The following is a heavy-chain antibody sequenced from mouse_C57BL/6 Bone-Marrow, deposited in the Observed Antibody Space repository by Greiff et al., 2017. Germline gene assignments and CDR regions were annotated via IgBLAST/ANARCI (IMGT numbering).Heavy chain of an antibody. Sequence: QVQLQQSGPELVKPGASVKISCKASGYTFTDYYINWVKQRPGQGLKWIGWIYPGSGNTKYNEKFKGKATLTVDTSSSTAYMQLSSLTSEDSAVYFCARELRFYYYAMDYWGQGTSVTVSS. J-gene: IGHJ4*01. V-gene: IGHV1-84*01. CDR2: IYPGSGNT. CDR3: ARELRFYYYAMDY. CDR1: GYTFTDYY. D-gene: IGHD1-1*01.